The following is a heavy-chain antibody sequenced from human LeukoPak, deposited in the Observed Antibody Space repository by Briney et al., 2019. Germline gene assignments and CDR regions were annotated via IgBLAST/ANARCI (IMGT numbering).Heavy chain of an antibody. Sequence: SETLCLTCTVSGGSISSHYWSWIRQPAGKGLEWIGRIYTSGSTNYNPSLKSRVTMSVDTSKNQFSLKLSSVTAADTAVYYCARAEYSSSWYAHYGMDVWGQGTTVTVSS. CDR3: ARAEYSSSWYAHYGMDV. CDR1: GGSISSHY. V-gene: IGHV4-4*07. CDR2: IYTSGST. D-gene: IGHD6-13*01. J-gene: IGHJ6*02.